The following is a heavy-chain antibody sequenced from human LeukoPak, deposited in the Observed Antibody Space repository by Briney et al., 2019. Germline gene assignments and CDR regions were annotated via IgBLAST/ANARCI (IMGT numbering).Heavy chain of an antibody. CDR1: GGSFSGYY. J-gene: IGHJ4*02. D-gene: IGHD3-16*02. CDR2: INHSGST. V-gene: IGHV4-34*01. CDR3: ARDQIMITFGGVIVTDY. Sequence: PSETLSLTCAVYGGSFSGYYWSWIRQPPGKGLEWIGEINHSGSTNYNPSLKSRVTISVDTSKNQFSLKLSSVTAADTAVYYCARDQIMITFGGVIVTDYWGQGTLVTVSS.